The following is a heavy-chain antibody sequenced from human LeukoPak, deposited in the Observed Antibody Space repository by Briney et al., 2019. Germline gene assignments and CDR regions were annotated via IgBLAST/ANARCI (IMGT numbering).Heavy chain of an antibody. V-gene: IGHV4-39*07. D-gene: IGHD1-26*01. CDR2: IYYSGST. CDR3: ARIQVGATGKYYYYYMDV. Sequence: SEALSLTCTVSGGSISSSTYYWGWIRQPPGKGLEWIGSIYYSGSTYYNPSLKSRVTISVDTSKNQFSLKLSSVTAADTAVYYCARIQVGATGKYYYYYMDVWGKGTTVTVSS. CDR1: GGSISSSTYY. J-gene: IGHJ6*03.